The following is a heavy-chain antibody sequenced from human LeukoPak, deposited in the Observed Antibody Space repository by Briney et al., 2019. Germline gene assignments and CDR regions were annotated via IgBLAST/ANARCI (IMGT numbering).Heavy chain of an antibody. J-gene: IGHJ6*03. D-gene: IGHD2-2*01. CDR1: GYTFTSYG. CDR2: ISAYNGNT. Sequence: ASVKLSCNASGYTFTSYGISWVRQAPGQGLEWMGWISAYNGNTNYAQKLQGRVTMTTDTSTSTAYMELRSLRSDDAAVYYCARDRYCSSTSCYDYYYYYYMDVWGKGTTVTVSS. CDR3: ARDRYCSSTSCYDYYYYYYMDV. V-gene: IGHV1-18*01.